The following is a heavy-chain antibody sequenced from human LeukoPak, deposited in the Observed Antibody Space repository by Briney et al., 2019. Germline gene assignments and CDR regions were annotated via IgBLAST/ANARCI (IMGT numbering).Heavy chain of an antibody. CDR2: INHSGST. D-gene: IGHD2-2*01. Sequence: SETLSLTCAVYGGSFSGYYWSWIRQPPGKGLEWIGEINHSGSTNYNPSLKSRVTISVDTSKNQFSLKLSSVTAADTAVYYCASLGYCSSTSCYRRKGLFDYYYMDVWGKGTTVTVSS. CDR3: ASLGYCSSTSCYRRKGLFDYYYMDV. CDR1: GGSFSGYY. J-gene: IGHJ6*03. V-gene: IGHV4-34*01.